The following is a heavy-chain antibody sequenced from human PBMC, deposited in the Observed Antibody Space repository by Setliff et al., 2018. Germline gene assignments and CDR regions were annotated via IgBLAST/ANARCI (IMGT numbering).Heavy chain of an antibody. D-gene: IGHD2-2*01. Sequence: ASVKASCKSYGHTFNTYGISWVRQAPGQGPEWMGWISAYKDKTRSTERFQDRLTLTIDTSTNTVVMELRDLRADDTATYYCARDGGKYCATTSCFHFDYWGQGTQVTVS. CDR1: GHTFNTYG. J-gene: IGHJ4*02. CDR2: ISAYKDKT. CDR3: ARDGGKYCATTSCFHFDY. V-gene: IGHV1-18*01.